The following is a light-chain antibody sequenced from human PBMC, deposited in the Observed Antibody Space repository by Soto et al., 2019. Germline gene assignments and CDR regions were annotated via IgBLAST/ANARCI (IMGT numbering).Light chain of an antibody. CDR3: SSYTSSSTPYV. V-gene: IGLV2-14*01. J-gene: IGLJ1*01. CDR2: DVS. CDR1: SSDVGGYNY. Sequence: QSVLTQPASVSGSPGQSITISCTGTSSDVGGYNYVSWYQQHPGKAPKLMIYDVSSRPSGVSNRFSGSKSGNTASLTISGLQAEDEADYYCSSYTSSSTPYVXGTGTKVTVL.